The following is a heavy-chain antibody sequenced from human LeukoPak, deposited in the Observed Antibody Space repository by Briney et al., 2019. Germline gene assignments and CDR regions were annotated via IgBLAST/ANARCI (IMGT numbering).Heavy chain of an antibody. D-gene: IGHD6-19*01. V-gene: IGHV3-48*03. CDR1: GFTFSSYE. J-gene: IGHJ4*02. CDR3: TRNGFSSGLDY. CDR2: ISSSGSTR. Sequence: GGSPRLSCAASGFTFSSYEMNWVRQAPGKGLEWVSYISSSGSTRYYADSVKGRFTISRDDAKNSLYLQMNSLRAEDTAVYYCTRNGFSSGLDYWGQGTLVTVSS.